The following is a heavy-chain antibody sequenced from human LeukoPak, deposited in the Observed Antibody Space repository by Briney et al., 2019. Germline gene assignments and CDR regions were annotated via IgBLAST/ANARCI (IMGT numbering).Heavy chain of an antibody. CDR1: GFTFSNYA. J-gene: IGHJ3*02. V-gene: IGHV3-23*01. CDR3: AKMTAYDPDAFDI. CDR2: ISGGGGST. D-gene: IGHD3-22*01. Sequence: GGSLRLSCAASGFTFSNYAMSWVRQAPGKGLEWVSAISGGGGSTYYADSVKGRFTISRDNSKNTLYLQMNSLRAEDTAVYYCAKMTAYDPDAFDIWGQGTMVTVSS.